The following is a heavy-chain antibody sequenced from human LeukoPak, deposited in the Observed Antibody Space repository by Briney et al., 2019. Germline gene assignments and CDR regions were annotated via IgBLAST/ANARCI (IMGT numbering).Heavy chain of an antibody. CDR1: GGSFSGYY. CDR2: INHSGST. D-gene: IGHD3-22*01. Sequence: KPSETLSLTCAVYGGSFSGYYWSWIRQPPGKGLEWIGEINHSGSTNYNPSLKSRVTISVDTSKNQFSLKLSSVTAADTAVYYCARGCYYDSSGYHIDYWGQGTLVTVSS. J-gene: IGHJ4*02. CDR3: ARGCYYDSSGYHIDY. V-gene: IGHV4-34*01.